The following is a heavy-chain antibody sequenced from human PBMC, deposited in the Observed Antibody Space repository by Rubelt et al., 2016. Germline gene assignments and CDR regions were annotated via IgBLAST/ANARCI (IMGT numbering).Heavy chain of an antibody. D-gene: IGHD2-15*01. CDR3: AKDFTQNWFDP. V-gene: IGHV3-23*01. CDR2: ITNGGGNT. J-gene: IGHJ5*02. Sequence: EVQLLESGGGLVQPGGSLRLSCAASGFTFSNYAMSWVRQAPGKGLEWVSVITNGGGNTYYADSVKGRFTISRDNSKNTLYLQMNSLRVEDTAVDYCAKDFTQNWFDPWGQGTLVTVSS. CDR1: GFTFSNYA.